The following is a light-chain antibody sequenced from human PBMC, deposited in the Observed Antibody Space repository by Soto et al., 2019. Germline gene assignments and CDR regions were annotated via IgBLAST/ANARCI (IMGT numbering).Light chain of an antibody. CDR1: QSISSY. V-gene: IGKV1-39*01. Sequence: DIQMTQSPASLSSSLGDRVTITSRASQSISSYLNCYQQKPGKAPTLLLYAGSSLQSGVPSGFSGSGSGTDFTLTIISLQPEDFVTYYCQQSYSTPLTFGQGTRLEIK. CDR3: QQSYSTPLT. CDR2: AGS. J-gene: IGKJ5*01.